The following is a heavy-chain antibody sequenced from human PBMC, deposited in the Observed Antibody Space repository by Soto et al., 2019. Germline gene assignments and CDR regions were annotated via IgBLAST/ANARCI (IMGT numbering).Heavy chain of an antibody. V-gene: IGHV1-46*01. J-gene: IGHJ4*02. CDR1: GYTFTNYY. CDR3: ARGGPDFARIGSFAY. D-gene: IGHD3-16*01. CDR2: IHYSGATP. Sequence: QVQLVQSGAEVKRPGASVKVSCKASGYTFTNYYMHWVRQAPGQGLEWMGVIHYSGATPTYAQKFQGRVTMARDTSTSTVYGEMSSLTSEVTAVYYCARGGPDFARIGSFAYWGQGSLVTVSS.